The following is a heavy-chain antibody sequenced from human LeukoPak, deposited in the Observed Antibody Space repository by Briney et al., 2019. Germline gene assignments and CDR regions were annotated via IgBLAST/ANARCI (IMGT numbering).Heavy chain of an antibody. CDR2: IYYSGST. Sequence: SETLSLTCTVSGGSISSSSYYWGWIRQPPGKGLEWIGSIYYSGSTYYNPSLKSRVTISVDTSKNQFSLKLSSVTAADTAVYYCARAPAIQLYPPVIFDYWGQGTLVTVSS. CDR3: ARAPAIQLYPPVIFDY. D-gene: IGHD5-18*01. V-gene: IGHV4-39*01. J-gene: IGHJ4*02. CDR1: GGSISSSSYY.